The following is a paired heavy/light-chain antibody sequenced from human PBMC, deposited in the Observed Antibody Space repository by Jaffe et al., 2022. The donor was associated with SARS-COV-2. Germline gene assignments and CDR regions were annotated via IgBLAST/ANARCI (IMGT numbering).Heavy chain of an antibody. V-gene: IGHV2-5*02. CDR1: GFSLNTSGIG. CDR2: AYWDEDK. D-gene: IGHD3-10*01. J-gene: IGHJ4*02. CDR3: ARIYYYTSGNSNFDY. Sequence: QITLKESGPSLVRPTQTLTLTCTLSGFSLNTSGIGVGWIRQPPGKALEWLALAYWDEDKRYSPSLRNRLTITKDTSKNQVVLTMTNLDPADTATYYCARIYYYTSGNSNFDYWGQGSLVTVSS.
Light chain of an antibody. V-gene: IGLV2-14*03. J-gene: IGLJ3*02. CDR2: DVY. CDR1: ISDLRGYIY. Sequence: QSALTQPASVSGSLGQSITISCTGTISDLRGYIYVSWYQQRPGKAPQLIIYDVYNRPSGISDRFSGSKSATAASLTISGLRAEDEADYYCSSYTSSSIWVFGGGTKLTVL. CDR3: SSYTSSSIWV.